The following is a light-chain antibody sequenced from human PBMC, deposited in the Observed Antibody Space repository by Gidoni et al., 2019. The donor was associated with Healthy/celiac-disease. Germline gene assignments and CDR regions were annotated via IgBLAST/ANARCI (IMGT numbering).Light chain of an antibody. CDR2: AAS. CDR3: QQSYSTPGWT. J-gene: IGKJ1*01. Sequence: DIQMTQHPSSLSASVGDRVTITCRASQSISSYLNWYQQKPGKAPKLLIYAASSLQSGVPSRFSGSGSGTVFTLTIISLQPEDFATYYCQQSYSTPGWTFGQGTKVEIK. V-gene: IGKV1-39*01. CDR1: QSISSY.